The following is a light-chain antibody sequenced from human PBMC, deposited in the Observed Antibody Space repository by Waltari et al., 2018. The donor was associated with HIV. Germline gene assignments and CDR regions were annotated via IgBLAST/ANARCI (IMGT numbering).Light chain of an antibody. CDR3: SSYTSSSTWV. J-gene: IGLJ3*02. CDR1: SSDVGGYHY. Sequence: QSALTQPASVSGSPGQSITISCHGTSSDVGGYHYVSWYQQHPGKAPKLMIYEVSNRPSGVSNRFSGSKSGNTASLTISGLQAEDEADYYCSSYTSSSTWVFGGGTKLTVL. V-gene: IGLV2-14*01. CDR2: EVS.